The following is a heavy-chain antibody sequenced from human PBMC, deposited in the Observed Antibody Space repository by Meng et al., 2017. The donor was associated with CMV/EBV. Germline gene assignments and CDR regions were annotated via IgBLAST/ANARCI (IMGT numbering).Heavy chain of an antibody. CDR2: INPSGGST. CDR3: AMAWGGYVWGSYRNGGWFDP. Sequence: ASVKVSCKASGYTFTSYYMHWARQAPGQGLEWMGIINPSGGSTSYAQKFQGRVTMTRDTSTSTVYMELSSLRSEDTAVYYCAMAWGGYVWGSYRNGGWFDPWGQGTLVTVSS. V-gene: IGHV1-46*01. J-gene: IGHJ5*02. D-gene: IGHD3-16*02. CDR1: GYTFTSYY.